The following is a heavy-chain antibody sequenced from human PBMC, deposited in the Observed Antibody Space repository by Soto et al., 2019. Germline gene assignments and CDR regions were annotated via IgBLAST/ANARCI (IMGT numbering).Heavy chain of an antibody. D-gene: IGHD3-10*01. Sequence: ASETLSLTCAVSGYSISSGYYWGWIRQPPGKGLEWIGSIYHSGSTYYNPSLKSRVTISVDTSKNQFSLKLSSVTAADTAVYYCARDKRGFDPWGQGTLVTVSS. V-gene: IGHV4-38-2*02. J-gene: IGHJ5*02. CDR3: ARDKRGFDP. CDR2: IYHSGST. CDR1: GYSISSGYY.